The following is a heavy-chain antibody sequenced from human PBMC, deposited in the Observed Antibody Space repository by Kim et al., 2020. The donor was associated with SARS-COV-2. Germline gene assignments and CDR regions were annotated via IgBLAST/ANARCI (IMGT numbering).Heavy chain of an antibody. V-gene: IGHV7-4-1*02. CDR3: ARESGTAVTIFGVVIIPVGGMDV. CDR2: INTNTGNP. J-gene: IGHJ6*02. Sequence: ASVKVSCKASGYTFTSYAMNWVRQAPGQGLEWMGWINTNTGNPTYAQGFTGRFVFSLDTSVSTAYLQISSLKAEDTAVYYCARESGTAVTIFGVVIIPVGGMDVWCQGTTVTVSS. CDR1: GYTFTSYA. D-gene: IGHD3-3*01.